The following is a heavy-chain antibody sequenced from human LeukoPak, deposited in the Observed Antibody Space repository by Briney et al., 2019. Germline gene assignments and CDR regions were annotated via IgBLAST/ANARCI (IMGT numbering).Heavy chain of an antibody. V-gene: IGHV1-8*02. J-gene: IGHJ4*02. D-gene: IGHD1-1*01. CDR3: ARGLDWGWNDRRFDY. Sequence: GSSVKVSCKASGGTFSSYAISWVRQATGQGLEWMGWMNPNSGNTGYAQKFQGRVTMTRNTSISTAYMELSSLRSEDTAVYYCARGLDWGWNDRRFDYWGQGTLVTVSS. CDR1: GGTFSSYA. CDR2: MNPNSGNT.